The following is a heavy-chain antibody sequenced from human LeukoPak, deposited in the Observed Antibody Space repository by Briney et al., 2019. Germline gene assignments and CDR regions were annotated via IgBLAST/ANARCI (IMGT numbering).Heavy chain of an antibody. CDR3: AKNLLLEWTSQGGSFDK. Sequence: PGKSLRLSCSASGFTFSSFAMPWVRQAPGKGLQWVAVMSNDGRNKDYADSVKGRFTISRDNSKKTLFLQMNSLKPEDTAVYYCAKNLLLEWTSQGGSFDKWGQGTLVSVSP. CDR1: GFTFSSFA. V-gene: IGHV3-30*04. J-gene: IGHJ3*02. CDR2: MSNDGRNK. D-gene: IGHD1-1*01.